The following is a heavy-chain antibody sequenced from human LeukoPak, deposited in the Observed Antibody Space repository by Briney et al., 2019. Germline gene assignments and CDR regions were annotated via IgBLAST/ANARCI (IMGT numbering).Heavy chain of an antibody. CDR2: ISYDGSNK. CDR1: GFTFSSYA. J-gene: IGHJ5*02. CDR3: ARDRGDYVRDWFDP. Sequence: GGSLRLSCAASGFTFSSYAMHWVRQAPGKGLEWVAVISYDGSNKYYADSVKGRFTISRDNSKNTLYLQMNSLRAEDTAVYYCARDRGDYVRDWFDPWGQGTLVTVSS. D-gene: IGHD4-17*01. V-gene: IGHV3-30-3*01.